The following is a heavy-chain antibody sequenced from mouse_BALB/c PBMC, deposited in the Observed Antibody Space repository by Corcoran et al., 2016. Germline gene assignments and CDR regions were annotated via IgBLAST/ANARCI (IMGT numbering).Heavy chain of an antibody. Sequence: QVTLKESGPGIMQPSQTLSLNCSFSGFSLSTFGMGVGWIRQPSGMGLEWLAHIWWDDDKRYNPALKSRLTISKDTSSNQVFLKIASVDTADTATYYCARIYYGNYYARDYWGQGTSVTVSS. D-gene: IGHD2-1*01. CDR1: GFSLSTFGMG. CDR3: ARIYYGNYYARDY. J-gene: IGHJ4*01. CDR2: IWWDDDK. V-gene: IGHV8-8*01.